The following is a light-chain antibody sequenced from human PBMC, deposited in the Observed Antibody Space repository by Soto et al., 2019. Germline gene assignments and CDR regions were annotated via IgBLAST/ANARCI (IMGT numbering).Light chain of an antibody. J-gene: IGKJ4*01. CDR1: QTISGW. V-gene: IGKV1-5*01. CDR3: QQRSNWPLT. Sequence: DIQMTQSPSTLSASVGDTVTITCRASQTISGWLAWYQQRPGKAPNLLIFDASTLESGVPSRFSGSGSGTGFTLTISSLEPEDFAVYYCQQRSNWPLTFGGGTTGDIK. CDR2: DAS.